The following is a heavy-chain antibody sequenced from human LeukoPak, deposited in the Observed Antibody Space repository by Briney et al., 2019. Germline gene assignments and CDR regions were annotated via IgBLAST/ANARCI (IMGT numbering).Heavy chain of an antibody. CDR3: ARDLAHIVVVPAAIRGDY. J-gene: IGHJ4*02. D-gene: IGHD2-2*01. CDR1: GYIFTSYG. V-gene: IGHV1-18*01. CDR2: ISAYNGNT. Sequence: ASVKVSCKASGYIFTSYGVSWVRQAPGQGLEWMGWISAYNGNTDYPQKLQGRVTVTTDTSTSTAYMELRSLRSDDTAVYYCARDLAHIVVVPAAIRGDYWGQGTLVTVSS.